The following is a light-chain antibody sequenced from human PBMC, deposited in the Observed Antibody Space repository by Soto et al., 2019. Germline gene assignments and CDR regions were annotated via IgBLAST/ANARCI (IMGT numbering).Light chain of an antibody. CDR2: DIS. Sequence: VLTQSPATLSLSQGERATLSCRASQSITTYLAWYQQKPGQAFRLVLHDISKGGTGIQARFSGSGSETDFSLTISSLEHKDFAVYYCHQRSNWPLTFGGGTKLEIK. CDR1: QSITTY. V-gene: IGKV3-11*01. J-gene: IGKJ4*01. CDR3: HQRSNWPLT.